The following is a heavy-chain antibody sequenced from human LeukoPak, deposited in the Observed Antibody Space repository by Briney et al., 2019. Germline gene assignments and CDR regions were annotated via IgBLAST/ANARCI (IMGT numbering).Heavy chain of an antibody. J-gene: IGHJ4*02. D-gene: IGHD4-23*01. V-gene: IGHV4-30-4*01. CDR1: GGSLNGYY. CDR3: ARDLLNEGNHLDY. Sequence: SETLSLTCAVYGGSLNGYYWSRIRQPPGKGLEWIGYIYYSRSTYYNPSLKSRVTISVDTSKNQFSLKLSSVTAADTAVYYCARDLLNEGNHLDYWGQGTLVTVSS. CDR2: IYYSRST.